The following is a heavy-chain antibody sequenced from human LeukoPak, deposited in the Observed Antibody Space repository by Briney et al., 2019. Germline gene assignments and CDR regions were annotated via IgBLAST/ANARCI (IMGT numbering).Heavy chain of an antibody. D-gene: IGHD3-3*01. Sequence: PSETLSLTCTVSGYSITNGYYWSWIRQPPGKGLEWIGYIYYSGSTNYNPSLKSRVTISVDTSKNQFSLKLSSVTAADTAVYYCARGARFLEWTPDYWGQGTLVTVSS. CDR3: ARGARFLEWTPDY. CDR1: GYSITNGYY. V-gene: IGHV4-61*01. CDR2: IYYSGST. J-gene: IGHJ4*02.